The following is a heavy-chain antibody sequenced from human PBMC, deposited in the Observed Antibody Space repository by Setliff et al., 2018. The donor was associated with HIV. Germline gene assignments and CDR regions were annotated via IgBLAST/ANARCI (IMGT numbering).Heavy chain of an antibody. D-gene: IGHD3-22*01. CDR3: AISRTNYYDTLRPNRAFDY. V-gene: IGHV4-59*03. Sequence: SETLSLTCTVSGASIDRFFWSWIRQPPGKGLEWIGNVFFSGVATYNPSLKSRVTVSIQTSRSQFSLTLRSVTAADTATYYCAISRTNYYDTLRPNRAFDYWGQGTLVTVSS. J-gene: IGHJ4*02. CDR1: GASIDRFF. CDR2: VFFSGVA.